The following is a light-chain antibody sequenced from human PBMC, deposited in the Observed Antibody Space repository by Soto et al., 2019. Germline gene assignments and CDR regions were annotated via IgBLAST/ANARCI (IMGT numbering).Light chain of an antibody. Sequence: IGVWLSAGTLSLSRGEGATVCYEASQSVSTNYLAWYQQKPGQAPRLLIYGASNRATGIPDRITGSGSGTDFTLDISRREPEDFAVYYCLQSVISGTFAQVTKVDIK. J-gene: IGKJ1*01. CDR2: GAS. CDR1: QSVSTNY. CDR3: LQSVISGT. V-gene: IGKV3-20*01.